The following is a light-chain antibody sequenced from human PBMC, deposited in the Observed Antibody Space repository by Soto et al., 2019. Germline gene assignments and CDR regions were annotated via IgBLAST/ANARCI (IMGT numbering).Light chain of an antibody. CDR3: QQRSNWPPGFT. V-gene: IGKV3-11*01. CDR1: QSVSSY. Sequence: EIVLTQSPATLSLSPGERATLSCRASQSVSSYLAWYQQKPGQAPRLLIYDASNRATRIPARFGGSGSGTDCTHTINSLALEDFAVYYCQQRSNWPPGFTVGPGTKVDIK. J-gene: IGKJ3*01. CDR2: DAS.